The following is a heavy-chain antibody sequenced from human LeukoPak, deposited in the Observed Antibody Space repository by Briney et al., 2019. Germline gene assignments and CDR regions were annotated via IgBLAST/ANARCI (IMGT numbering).Heavy chain of an antibody. Sequence: ASVKVSCKASGYTFTSYAMHWVRQAPGQRLEWMGWINAGNGNTKYSQKFQGRVTITRDTSASTAYMELSSLRSEDTAVYYCARGGKFSRLQRLDYFDYWGQGTLVTVSS. V-gene: IGHV1-3*01. CDR3: ARGGKFSRLQRLDYFDY. CDR2: INAGNGNT. J-gene: IGHJ4*02. CDR1: GYTFTSYA. D-gene: IGHD2-21*01.